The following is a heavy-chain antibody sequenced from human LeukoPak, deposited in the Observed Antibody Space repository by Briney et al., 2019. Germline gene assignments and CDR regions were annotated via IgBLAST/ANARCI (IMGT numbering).Heavy chain of an antibody. CDR2: INHSGST. CDR3: ASLQQLVYYFDY. CDR1: GGSFSGYY. Sequence: SETLSLTCAVYGGSFSGYYWSWIRQPPGKGLEWIGEINHSGSTNYNPSLKSRVTISVDTPKNQFSLKLSSVTAADTAVYYCASLQQLVYYFDYWGQGTLVTVSS. V-gene: IGHV4-34*01. D-gene: IGHD6-13*01. J-gene: IGHJ4*02.